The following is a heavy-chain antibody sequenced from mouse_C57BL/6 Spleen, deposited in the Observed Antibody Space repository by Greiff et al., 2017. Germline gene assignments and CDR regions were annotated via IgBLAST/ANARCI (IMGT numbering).Heavy chain of an antibody. D-gene: IGHD2-2*01. CDR1: GYTFTSYW. J-gene: IGHJ3*01. V-gene: IGHV1-59*01. CDR3: ASGMVTSAWFAD. Sequence: QVHVKQPGAELVRPGSSVKLSCKASGYTFTSYWMHWVKQRPGQGLEWIGVIDPSDSYTNYNQKFKGKATLTVDTSSSTAYMQLSSLTSEDSAVYCCASGMVTSAWFADWGQGTLVTVAA. CDR2: IDPSDSYT.